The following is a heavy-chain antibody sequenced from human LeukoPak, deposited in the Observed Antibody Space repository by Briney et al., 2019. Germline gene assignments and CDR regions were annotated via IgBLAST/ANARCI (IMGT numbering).Heavy chain of an antibody. V-gene: IGHV4-59*01. D-gene: IGHD5-12*01. J-gene: IGHJ6*02. CDR1: GGSISGAY. Sequence: SKTLSLTCSVSGGSISGAYWSWIRRAPGKGLEWIGYIYYSGSTDYNPSLESRVTISIDTSKNHFSLNLTAVTAADTAIYYCARTGSGRDYYGMDVWGQGTSVTVSS. CDR3: ARTGSGRDYYGMDV. CDR2: IYYSGST.